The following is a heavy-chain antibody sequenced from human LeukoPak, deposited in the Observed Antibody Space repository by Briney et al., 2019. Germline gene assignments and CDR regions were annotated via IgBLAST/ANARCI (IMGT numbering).Heavy chain of an antibody. V-gene: IGHV3-23*01. CDR1: GFTFSSYA. CDR2: ISGSGGST. D-gene: IGHD3-22*01. J-gene: IGHJ4*02. Sequence: GGSLRLSCAASGFTFSSYAVSWVRQAPGKGLEWVSAISGSGGSTYYADSVKGRFTISRDNSKNTLYLQMNSLRAEDTAVYYCAKDTTYYYDSSGYYNYWGQGTLVTVSS. CDR3: AKDTTYYYDSSGYYNY.